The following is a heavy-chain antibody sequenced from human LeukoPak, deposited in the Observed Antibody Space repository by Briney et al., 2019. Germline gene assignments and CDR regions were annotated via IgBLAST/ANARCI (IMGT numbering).Heavy chain of an antibody. CDR3: ARQTGSGLFILP. J-gene: IGHJ4*02. CDR2: IYYSGNT. D-gene: IGHD3/OR15-3a*01. V-gene: IGHV4-39*01. CDR1: GGSISSGGSY. Sequence: SETLSLTCTVSGGSISSGGSYWSWIRQPAGKGLEWIGSIYYSGNTYFNASLKSQVSISIDTSKNQFSLRLTSVTAADTAVYYCARQTGSGLFILPGGQGTLVTVSS.